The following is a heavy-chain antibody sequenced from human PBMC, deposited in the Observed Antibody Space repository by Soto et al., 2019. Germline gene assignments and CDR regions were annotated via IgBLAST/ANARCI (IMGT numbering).Heavy chain of an antibody. CDR1: GFPFSSYA. D-gene: IGHD3-16*01. J-gene: IGHJ4*02. V-gene: IGHV3-30-3*01. CDR2: ISNDGGNK. Sequence: QVQLLESGGGVVQPGRSLRLSCAASGFPFSSYALHWVRQAPGRGLEWVAAISNDGGNKFYADSVKARFSISRDTSKKTLYLQMNSLRAADTAVYYCARVWGAYPNFDCWGQGTLVTVSP. CDR3: ARVWGAYPNFDC.